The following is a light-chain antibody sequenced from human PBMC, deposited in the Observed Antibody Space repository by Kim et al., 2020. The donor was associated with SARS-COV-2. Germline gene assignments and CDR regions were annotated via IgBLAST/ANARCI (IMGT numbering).Light chain of an antibody. J-gene: IGKJ5*01. V-gene: IGKV3-20*01. CDR3: QQYGSSPPIT. Sequence: PGEGATLACRASQSVGTTYLAWYQQKPGQPLRLLIYGASSRAIGIPDRFSGSGSGTDFTLTISRLEPEDFGVYYCQQYGSSPPITFGQGTRLEIK. CDR1: QSVGTTY. CDR2: GAS.